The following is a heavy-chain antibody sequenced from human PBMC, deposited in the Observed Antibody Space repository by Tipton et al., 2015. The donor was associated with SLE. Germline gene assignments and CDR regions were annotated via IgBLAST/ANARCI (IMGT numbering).Heavy chain of an antibody. D-gene: IGHD3-9*01. J-gene: IGHJ5*02. Sequence: TLSLTCTVSGGSISSYYWSWIRQPPGKGLEWIGYIYYSGRTNYNPSLKSRVTISVDTSKNQFSLKLSSVTAADTAVYYCARMVPDYDILTSWFDPWGQGTLVTVSS. V-gene: IGHV4-59*07. CDR3: ARMVPDYDILTSWFDP. CDR1: GGSISSYY. CDR2: IYYSGRT.